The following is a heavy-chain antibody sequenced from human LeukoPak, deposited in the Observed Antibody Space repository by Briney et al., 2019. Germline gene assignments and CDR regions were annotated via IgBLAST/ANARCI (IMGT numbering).Heavy chain of an antibody. CDR1: GFTFSSYS. J-gene: IGHJ3*02. CDR2: ISSSSYI. CDR3: ARDQSYYDSSRGDAFDI. Sequence: GGSLRLSCAASGFTFSSYSMNWVRQAPGKGLEWVSSISSSSYIYYADSVKGRFTISRDNAKNSLYLQMNSLRAEDTAVYYCARDQSYYDSSRGDAFDIWGQGTMVTVSS. V-gene: IGHV3-21*01. D-gene: IGHD3-22*01.